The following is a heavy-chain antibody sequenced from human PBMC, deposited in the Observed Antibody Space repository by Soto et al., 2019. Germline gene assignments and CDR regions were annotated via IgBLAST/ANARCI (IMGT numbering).Heavy chain of an antibody. CDR1: DDSINSDKYY. V-gene: IGHV4-39*01. D-gene: IGHD3-9*01. CDR2: IYYRGNA. CDR3: ARLEGLATISYYFDF. J-gene: IGHJ4*02. Sequence: QLQLQESGPGLVKLSETLSLTYSVSDDSINSDKYYWGWIRQPPGKGLEWIGSIYYRGNAYYNPSLQTRVTISLDKSRSQFSLKLNSVTAADSAVYFCARLEGLATISYYFDFWGPGALVTVSS.